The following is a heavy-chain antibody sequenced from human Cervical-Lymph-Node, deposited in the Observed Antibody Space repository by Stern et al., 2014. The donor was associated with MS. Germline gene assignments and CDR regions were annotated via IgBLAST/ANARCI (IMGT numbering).Heavy chain of an antibody. CDR3: ARSVGYCSGGSCYSEVNWFDP. CDR2: IWFDGSNK. Sequence: VQLVESGGGVVQPGRSLRLSCAASGFTFSSDGMHWVRQAPGKGLELVAVIWFDGSNKYYADSWKRRFTISRDKSKNTLYLQMISLRAEDTAVYYCARSVGYCSGGSCYSEVNWFDPWGQGTLVTVSS. CDR1: GFTFSSDG. V-gene: IGHV3-33*01. J-gene: IGHJ5*02. D-gene: IGHD2-15*01.